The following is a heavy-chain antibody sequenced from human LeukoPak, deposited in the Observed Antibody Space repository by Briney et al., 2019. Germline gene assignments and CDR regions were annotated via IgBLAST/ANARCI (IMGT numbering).Heavy chain of an antibody. CDR3: ARVGRGYSFNVYCFDY. D-gene: IGHD5-18*01. Sequence: GGSLRLSCAASGFTFSSYAMSWVRQAPGKGLEWVSAISGSGGSTYYADSVKGRFTISRDNSKNTLYLQMNNLRAQDTAVYYCARVGRGYSFNVYCFDYWGQGTLVTVSS. CDR1: GFTFSSYA. V-gene: IGHV3-23*01. CDR2: ISGSGGST. J-gene: IGHJ4*02.